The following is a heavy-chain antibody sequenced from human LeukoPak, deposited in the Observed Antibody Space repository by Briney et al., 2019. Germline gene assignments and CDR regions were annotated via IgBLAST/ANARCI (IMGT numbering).Heavy chain of an antibody. CDR3: ASGGGWYRVIFFDY. V-gene: IGHV1-2*02. J-gene: IGHJ4*02. CDR1: GYTFTGYY. CDR2: INPNSGCT. Sequence: ASVTVSCKASGYTFTGYYMHWVRQAPGQGLEWVGWINPNSGCTNYAQKFQGRVTMTRDTYISTAYMELSRLRSEDTAVYYCASGGGWYRVIFFDYWGEGTGVTVLS. D-gene: IGHD6-19*01.